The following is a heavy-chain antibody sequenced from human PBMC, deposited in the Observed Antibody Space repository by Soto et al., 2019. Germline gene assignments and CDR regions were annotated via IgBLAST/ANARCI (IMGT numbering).Heavy chain of an antibody. V-gene: IGHV1-69*02. Sequence: QVQLVQSGAEVKKPGSSVKVSCKASGDTLNFYTINWVRQAPGLGLEWMGRFNPILSFSNSALKFQGRVTLTADKSTSTAYMVLSSLRSEDTAIYYCAASFGSGSLAFDYWGQGALVTVSS. CDR2: FNPILSFS. D-gene: IGHD3-10*01. CDR1: GDTLNFYT. J-gene: IGHJ4*02. CDR3: AASFGSGSLAFDY.